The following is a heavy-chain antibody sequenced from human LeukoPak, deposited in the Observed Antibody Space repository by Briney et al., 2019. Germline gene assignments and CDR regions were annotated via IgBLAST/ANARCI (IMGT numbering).Heavy chain of an antibody. V-gene: IGHV1-18*04. J-gene: IGHJ4*02. Sequence: ASVKVSCKASGYTFTSYYMHWVRQAPGQGLEWMGWISAYNGNTNYAQKLQGRVTMTTDTSTSTAYMELRSLRSDDTAVYYCASGVTYYYDSSGYSFDYWGQGTLVTVSS. CDR3: ASGVTYYYDSSGYSFDY. D-gene: IGHD3-22*01. CDR1: GYTFTSYY. CDR2: ISAYNGNT.